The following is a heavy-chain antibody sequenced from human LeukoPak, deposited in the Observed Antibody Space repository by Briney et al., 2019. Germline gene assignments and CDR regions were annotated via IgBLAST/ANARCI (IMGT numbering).Heavy chain of an antibody. J-gene: IGHJ4*02. Sequence: GGSLRLSCAASGFTFSSYGMHWVRQAPGKGLEWVAVIWYDGSNKYYADSVKGRFTISRDNSKNTLYLQMNSLRAEDTAVYYCARGRSGSYYYFDYWGRGTLVTVSS. CDR2: IWYDGSNK. CDR1: GFTFSSYG. V-gene: IGHV3-30*19. CDR3: ARGRSGSYYYFDY. D-gene: IGHD1-26*01.